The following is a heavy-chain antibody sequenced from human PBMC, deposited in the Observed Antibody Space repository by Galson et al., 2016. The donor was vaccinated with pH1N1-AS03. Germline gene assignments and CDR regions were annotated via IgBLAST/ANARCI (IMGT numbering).Heavy chain of an antibody. CDR3: ARAKGSGWPNKHYFDS. V-gene: IGHV1-24*01. CDR2: FDLEEDEI. J-gene: IGHJ4*02. D-gene: IGHD6-19*01. Sequence: SCKVSGYSLSDLSIHWVRQAPGRGLEWMGGFDLEEDEILYAQKFQGRVTMTEDTSTNTAYMEVSRLRSEDTAIYYCARAKGSGWPNKHYFDSWGPGTLVIVSS. CDR1: GYSLSDLS.